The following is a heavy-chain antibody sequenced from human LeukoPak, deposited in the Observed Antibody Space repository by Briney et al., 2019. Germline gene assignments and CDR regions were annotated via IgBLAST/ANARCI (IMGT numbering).Heavy chain of an antibody. CDR2: IYTSGST. CDR1: GGSISSYY. Sequence: PSETLSLTCTVSGGSISSYYWSWIRQPAGKGLEWIGRIYTSGSTNYNPSLESRVTMSVDTSKNQFSLKLSSVTAADTAVYYCARDKCSGGSCYLRHYYMDVWGKGTTVTISS. CDR3: ARDKCSGGSCYLRHYYMDV. D-gene: IGHD2-15*01. V-gene: IGHV4-4*07. J-gene: IGHJ6*03.